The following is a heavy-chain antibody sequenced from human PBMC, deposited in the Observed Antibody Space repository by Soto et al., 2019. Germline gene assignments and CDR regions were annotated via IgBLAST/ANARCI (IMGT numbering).Heavy chain of an antibody. CDR3: ARDFIVGAPDYFDY. D-gene: IGHD1-26*01. CDR1: GFTFSDYP. V-gene: IGHV3-30*04. CDR2: ISYDGRVK. Sequence: QVQLVESGGGVVQPGRSLSLSCAASGFTFSDYPMHWVRQAPGKGLEWVAVISYDGRVKYYVDSVKGGFTISRDDSKNTLYLQMNSLRVDDTAVYYCARDFIVGAPDYFDYWGQGTLVTVSS. J-gene: IGHJ4*02.